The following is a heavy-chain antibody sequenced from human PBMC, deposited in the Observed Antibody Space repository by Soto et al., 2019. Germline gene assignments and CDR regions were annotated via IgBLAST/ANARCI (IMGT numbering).Heavy chain of an antibody. J-gene: IGHJ4*02. D-gene: IGHD3-10*01. CDR1: GYTFTSYY. CDR3: ARDWSDYYGSGSCLNYH. V-gene: IGHV1-46*03. CDR2: INPSGGST. Sequence: ASVKVSCKPSGYTFTSYYMHWVRQAPGQGLEWMGIINPSGGSTSYAQKFQGRVTMTRDTSTSTVYMELSSLRSEDTAVYYCARDWSDYYGSGSCLNYHRGQGTLVTVSS.